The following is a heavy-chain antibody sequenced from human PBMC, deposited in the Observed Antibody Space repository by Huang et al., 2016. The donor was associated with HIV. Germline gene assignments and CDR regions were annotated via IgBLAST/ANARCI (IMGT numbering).Heavy chain of an antibody. J-gene: IGHJ4*02. CDR3: ARSAYGDLDY. CDR1: GYTFTNYD. D-gene: IGHD4-17*01. V-gene: IGHV1-8*02. CDR2: MNPTPGNT. Sequence: QVHLVQSGAEVKKPGASVKVSCKASGYTFTNYDLNWVRQDPGRGLEWMGWMNPTPGNTGLAQSFQGRVTMTRKTSITTAYMELTSLTSEDTAVYYCARSAYGDLDYWGLGTLVIVSS.